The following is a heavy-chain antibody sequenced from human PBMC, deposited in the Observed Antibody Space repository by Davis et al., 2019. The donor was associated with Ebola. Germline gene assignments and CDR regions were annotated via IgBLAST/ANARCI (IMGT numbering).Heavy chain of an antibody. V-gene: IGHV3-74*01. CDR3: ASYVVG. J-gene: IGHJ4*02. CDR2: INRDGTTK. CDR1: GFIFSDNW. D-gene: IGHD2-15*01. Sequence: HTGESLRLSCRVSGFIFSDNWMSWVRQVPGKGLVWVSSINRDGTTKTYADSVQGRFTVSRDNAKSMLYLQMSSLRVEDTAVYYCASYVVGWGRGTLVTVSS.